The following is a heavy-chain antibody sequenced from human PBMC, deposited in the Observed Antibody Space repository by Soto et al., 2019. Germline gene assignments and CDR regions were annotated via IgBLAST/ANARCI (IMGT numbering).Heavy chain of an antibody. D-gene: IGHD1-26*01. CDR2: IIPMSGAP. CDR1: GGLFRSFA. CDR3: AGRGANNLFPCNTHGYGMAF. Sequence: QVQLVQSGAEVKKPGSSVKISCKTSGGLFRSFAVTWVRQAPGQGLEWLGGIIPMSGAPKYAQKFQGRLTITADEPTTTAYTEMSSLRSEITAGEYGAGRGANNLFPCNTHGYGMAFWGQGPRVTVSS. V-gene: IGHV1-69*01. J-gene: IGHJ6*02.